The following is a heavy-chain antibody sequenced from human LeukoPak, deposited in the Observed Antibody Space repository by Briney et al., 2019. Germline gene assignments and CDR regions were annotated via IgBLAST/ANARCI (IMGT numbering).Heavy chain of an antibody. J-gene: IGHJ5*02. D-gene: IGHD6-6*01. CDR1: GFTFDDYA. Sequence: PGRSLRLSCAASGFTFDDYAMHWVRQAPGKGLEWVSGISWNSGSIGYADSVKGRFTISRDNAKNSLYLQMNSLRAEDTAVYYCAKDRVNSSPHNWFDPWGQGTLVTVSS. CDR2: ISWNSGSI. CDR3: AKDRVNSSPHNWFDP. V-gene: IGHV3-9*01.